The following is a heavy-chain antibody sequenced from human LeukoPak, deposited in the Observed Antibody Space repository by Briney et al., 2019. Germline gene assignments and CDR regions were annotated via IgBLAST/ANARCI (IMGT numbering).Heavy chain of an antibody. CDR1: GFTFSSYG. D-gene: IGHD4-23*01. J-gene: IGHJ6*02. Sequence: GRSLRLSCAASGFTFSSYGMHWVRQAPGKGLEWVAVISYAGSNKYYVDSVKGRFTISRDNSKNTLYLQMNSLRAEDTAVYYCAKDSLRWSYFYYGMDVWGQGTTVTVSS. CDR3: AKDSLRWSYFYYGMDV. CDR2: ISYAGSNK. V-gene: IGHV3-30*18.